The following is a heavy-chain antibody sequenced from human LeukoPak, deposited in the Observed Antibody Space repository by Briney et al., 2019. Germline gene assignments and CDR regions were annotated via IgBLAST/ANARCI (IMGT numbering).Heavy chain of an antibody. D-gene: IGHD4-11*01. V-gene: IGHV3-64*04. Sequence: TGGSLRLSCSASGFTFNTYAMHWGRQAPGKGLEYVSGISTSGHIHYADSVKGRFTISRDNSQNTLYLQMNSLRAEDTAVYYCAREGTVRGQGTLVTVSS. CDR3: AREGTV. J-gene: IGHJ4*02. CDR1: GFTFNTYA. CDR2: ISTSGHI.